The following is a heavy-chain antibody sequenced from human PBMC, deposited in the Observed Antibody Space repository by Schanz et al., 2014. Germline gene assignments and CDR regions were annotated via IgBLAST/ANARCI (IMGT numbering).Heavy chain of an antibody. J-gene: IGHJ3*02. CDR2: FNDGGVNK. V-gene: IGHV3-23*01. Sequence: EVQLLESGGGLVQPGGSLKLSCAASGLIFSNYVMSWVRQAPGKGLEWVSSFNDGGVNKYYADSVKGRFTISSDNSKSTLYLQMSSLRAEDTAVYYCAKGRFGELSAFDIWGQGTMXTVSS. CDR3: AKGRFGELSAFDI. CDR1: GLIFSNYV. D-gene: IGHD3-10*01.